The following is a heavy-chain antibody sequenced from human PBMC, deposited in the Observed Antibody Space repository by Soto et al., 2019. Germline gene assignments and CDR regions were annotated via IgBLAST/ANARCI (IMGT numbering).Heavy chain of an antibody. CDR2: INHSGST. D-gene: IGHD3-3*01. CDR3: ARGYYDFWSGYFLNTYYYYMDV. CDR1: GGSFSGYY. V-gene: IGHV4-34*01. J-gene: IGHJ6*03. Sequence: SETLSLTCAVYGGSFSGYYWSWIRQPPGKGLEWIGEINHSGSTNYNPSLKSRVTISVDTSKNQFSLKLSSVTAADTAVYYCARGYYDFWSGYFLNTYYYYMDVWGKGTTVTVSS.